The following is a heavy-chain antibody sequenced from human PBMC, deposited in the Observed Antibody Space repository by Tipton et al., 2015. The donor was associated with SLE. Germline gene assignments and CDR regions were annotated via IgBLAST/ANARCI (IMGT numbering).Heavy chain of an antibody. Sequence: LRLSCAASGFTFSDYYMSWIRQPPGKGLEWIGSIYYSGSTYYNPSLKSRVTISVDTSKNQFSLKLSSVTAADTAVYYCARGGTAGLPGYWGQGTLVTVSS. CDR1: GFTFSDYY. J-gene: IGHJ4*02. D-gene: IGHD6-13*01. CDR3: ARGGTAGLPGY. CDR2: IYYSGST. V-gene: IGHV4-34*01.